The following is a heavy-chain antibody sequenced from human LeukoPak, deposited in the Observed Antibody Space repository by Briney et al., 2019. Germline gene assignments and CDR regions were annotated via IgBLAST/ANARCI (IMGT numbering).Heavy chain of an antibody. CDR3: ARRVPSYYYDSSSYPSFDY. V-gene: IGHV4-39*01. D-gene: IGHD3-22*01. Sequence: SETLSLTCIVSGDSISSSSYYWGWIRQSPGKGLEWIGSIDYSGSSYYNPSLKSRVTISVDTSKNQFSLKVTSVTAADTAVYYCARRVPSYYYDSSSYPSFDYWGQGILVTVSS. CDR2: IDYSGSS. CDR1: GDSISSSSYY. J-gene: IGHJ4*02.